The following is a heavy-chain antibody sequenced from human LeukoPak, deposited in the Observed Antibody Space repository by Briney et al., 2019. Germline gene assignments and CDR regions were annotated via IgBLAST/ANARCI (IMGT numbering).Heavy chain of an antibody. CDR3: ARMGGGYNSVFDY. J-gene: IGHJ4*02. CDR1: GGSISSGSYY. CDR2: IYTSGST. V-gene: IGHV4-61*02. D-gene: IGHD5-24*01. Sequence: PSETLSLTCTVSGGSISSGSYYWSWIRQPAGKGLEWIGRIYTSGSTNYNPSLKSRVIISVDTSKNQFSLRLSSVTAADTAVYYCARMGGGYNSVFDYWGQGTLVTVSS.